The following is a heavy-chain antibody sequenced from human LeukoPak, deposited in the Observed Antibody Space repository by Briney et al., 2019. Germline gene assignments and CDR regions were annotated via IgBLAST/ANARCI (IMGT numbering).Heavy chain of an antibody. CDR1: GFTFSIYS. V-gene: IGHV3-48*02. Sequence: PGGSLRLSCAASGFTFSIYSMNWVRQAPGEGLEWVSYISSSSSNIYYADSVKGRSTISRDNAKNSLYLQMNSLRDEDTAVYYCARLITTPTPMDVWGQGTTVTVSS. J-gene: IGHJ6*02. CDR3: ARLITTPTPMDV. D-gene: IGHD3-22*01. CDR2: ISSSSSNI.